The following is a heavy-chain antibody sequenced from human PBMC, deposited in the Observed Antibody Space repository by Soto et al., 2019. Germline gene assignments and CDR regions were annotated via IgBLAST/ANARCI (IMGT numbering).Heavy chain of an antibody. CDR3: ARGAPRPRDAPPYFHF. J-gene: IGHJ4*02. V-gene: IGHV4-31*03. CDR1: GDYMTSGGYY. CDR2: IYYTGDT. D-gene: IGHD2-2*01. Sequence: SETLSLTCSVSGDYMTSGGYYWSWVRHHPGKGLEWVGSIYYTGDTYFNPSLKSRITVSMDTSKNESSLKLTSVTSADTAVYFCARGAPRPRDAPPYFHFWGQGTLVTVSS.